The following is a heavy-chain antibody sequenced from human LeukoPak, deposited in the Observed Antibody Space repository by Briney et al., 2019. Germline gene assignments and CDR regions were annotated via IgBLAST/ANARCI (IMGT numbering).Heavy chain of an antibody. CDR2: INPGGGST. Sequence: ASVKVSCKASGYTFINYYMHWVRQAPGQGLEWMGIINPGGGSTSYAQKFQGRVTMTRDTSTSTVYMELSSLRSEDTAVYYCARDQESGSYSDYWGQGTLVTVSS. J-gene: IGHJ4*02. CDR3: ARDQESGSYSDY. V-gene: IGHV1-46*01. CDR1: GYTFINYY. D-gene: IGHD2-15*01.